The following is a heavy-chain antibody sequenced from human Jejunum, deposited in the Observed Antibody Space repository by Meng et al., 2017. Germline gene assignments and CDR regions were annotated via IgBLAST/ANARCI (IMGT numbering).Heavy chain of an antibody. D-gene: IGHD6-13*01. Sequence: GGSLRLSCKGSGYRFSTNWIAWVRQMPGKGLECMGIIYPPDSTTRYSPSFEGQVTISADKSISTAYLQWTSLKASDTAMYYCARQGDGSSSWHTVDYWGQGTLVTVSS. J-gene: IGHJ4*02. V-gene: IGHV5-51*01. CDR2: IYPPDSTT. CDR3: ARQGDGSSSWHTVDY. CDR1: GYRFSTNW.